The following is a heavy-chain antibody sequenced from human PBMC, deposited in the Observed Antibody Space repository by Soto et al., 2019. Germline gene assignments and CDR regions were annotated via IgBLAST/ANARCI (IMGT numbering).Heavy chain of an antibody. V-gene: IGHV4-61*01. CDR3: AREPGITGTNYYYYGMDV. D-gene: IGHD1-20*01. CDR1: GGSVSSGSYY. CDR2: IYYSGST. Sequence: ASETLSLTCTVSGGSVSSGSYYWSWIRQPPGKGLEWIGYIYYSGSTNYNPSLKSRVTISVDTSKDQFSLKLSSVTAADTAVYYCAREPGITGTNYYYYGMDVWGQGTTVTAP. J-gene: IGHJ6*02.